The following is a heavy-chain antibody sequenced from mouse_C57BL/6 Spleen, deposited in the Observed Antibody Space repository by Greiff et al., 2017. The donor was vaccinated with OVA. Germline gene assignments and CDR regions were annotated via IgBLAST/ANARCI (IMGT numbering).Heavy chain of an antibody. CDR2: LRSKSSNYAT. J-gene: IGHJ3*01. CDR1: GFTFNTYA. CDR3: VRGYSSSDGVFAY. D-gene: IGHD1-1*01. V-gene: IGHV10-3*01. Sequence: EVKLMESGGGLVQPKGSLKLSCAASGFTFNTYAMHWVRQAPGKGLEWVARLRSKSSNYATYYADSVQDRFTISRDDSQSILYLQMNNLNSDDTSMYYCVRGYSSSDGVFAYWGQGTLVTVSA.